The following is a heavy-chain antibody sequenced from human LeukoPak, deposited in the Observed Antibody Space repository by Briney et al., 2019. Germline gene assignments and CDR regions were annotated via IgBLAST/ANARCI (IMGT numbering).Heavy chain of an antibody. CDR1: GGSISSYY. J-gene: IGHJ5*02. D-gene: IGHD4-17*01. CDR3: ARGIHMTTELANWFDP. Sequence: KPSETLSLTCTVSGGSISSYYWSWIRQPPGKGLEWIGYIYYSGSTNYNPSLKSRVTISVDTSKNQFSLKLSSVTAADTAVYYCARGIHMTTELANWFDPWGQGTLVTASS. CDR2: IYYSGST. V-gene: IGHV4-59*01.